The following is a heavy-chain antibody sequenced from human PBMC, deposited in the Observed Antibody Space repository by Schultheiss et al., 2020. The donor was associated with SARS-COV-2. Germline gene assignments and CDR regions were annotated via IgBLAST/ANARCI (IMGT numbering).Heavy chain of an antibody. Sequence: GGSLRLSCAASGFTFSSYAMHWVRQAPGKGLEWVAVISYDGSNKYYADSVKGRFTISRDNSKNTLYLQMNSLRAEDTAVYYCARVSEDSSGYYLNVDYWGQGTLVTVSS. J-gene: IGHJ4*02. D-gene: IGHD3-22*01. CDR1: GFTFSSYA. CDR3: ARVSEDSSGYYLNVDY. V-gene: IGHV3-30-3*01. CDR2: ISYDGSNK.